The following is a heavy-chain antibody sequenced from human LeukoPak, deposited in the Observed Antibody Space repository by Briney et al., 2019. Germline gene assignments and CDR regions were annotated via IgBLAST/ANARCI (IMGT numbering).Heavy chain of an antibody. CDR3: AREGARMSRYFDY. Sequence: ASVKVSCKASGYTFTSYFMHWVRQAPGQGLEWMGIINPNIGSTTYAQKFQGRVTMTRDTSTSTVHMELSSLTSEDTAFYYCAREGARMSRYFDYWGQGTLVTVSS. J-gene: IGHJ4*02. D-gene: IGHD1-14*01. CDR1: GYTFTSYF. V-gene: IGHV1-46*01. CDR2: INPNIGST.